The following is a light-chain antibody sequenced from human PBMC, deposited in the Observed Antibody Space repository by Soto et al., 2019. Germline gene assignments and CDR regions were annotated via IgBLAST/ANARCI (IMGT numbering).Light chain of an antibody. V-gene: IGKV1-17*03. J-gene: IGKJ2*01. CDR1: QDITNF. CDR2: GPS. Sequence: DIPMTQYPAAVSASVGDRVTITCRASQDITNFLDWFQQKPGKVPERLIFGPSSLQSGVPSRFSGSGSGTEFTLTLSSLQPEDFATYYCLQHSSFPYTVGQGTRREI. CDR3: LQHSSFPYT.